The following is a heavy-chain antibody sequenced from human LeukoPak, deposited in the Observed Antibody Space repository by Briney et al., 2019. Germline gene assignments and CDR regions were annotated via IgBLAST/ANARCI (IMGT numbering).Heavy chain of an antibody. CDR2: IWFDGTEK. J-gene: IGHJ4*02. CDR1: GLTFRNYA. V-gene: IGHV3-33*01. D-gene: IGHD3-22*01. Sequence: GTSLRLSCAASGLTFRNYAMHWVRQAPGGRLEWVAVIWFDGTEKYYAASVMGRFTISRDSSENTLYLQMNGLRTEDTAVYYCARVNGPNSGYYYTPALWGQGTPVTVSS. CDR3: ARVNGPNSGYYYTPAL.